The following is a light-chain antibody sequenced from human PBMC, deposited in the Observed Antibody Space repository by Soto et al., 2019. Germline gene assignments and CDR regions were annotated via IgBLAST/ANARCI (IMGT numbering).Light chain of an antibody. CDR2: GAT. CDR3: QPYGNSPQA. V-gene: IGKV3-20*01. CDR1: QSVNSNY. J-gene: IGKJ1*01. Sequence: EIVLTQSPATLSLSPGERATLSCRASQSVNSNYVAWYQHKPGQGPRLLFYGATHRATGIPDRISGSGSGTDFTLAISRLEPEDFAVYSCQPYGNSPQAFGQGTKVELK.